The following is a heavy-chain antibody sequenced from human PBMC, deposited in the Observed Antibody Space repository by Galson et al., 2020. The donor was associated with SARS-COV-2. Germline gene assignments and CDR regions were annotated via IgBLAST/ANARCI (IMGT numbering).Heavy chain of an antibody. D-gene: IGHD3-3*01. Sequence: TGGSLRLSCAASGFTFSRYAMHWVRRAPGKGLEWVAGISYGGADKSYADSVKGRFTISRDNSKNTLYLQMNSLRREDTAVYYCAKEGPNYDFWSGSSWSTDYWGQGTLVTVSS. CDR1: GFTFSRYA. J-gene: IGHJ4*02. CDR3: AKEGPNYDFWSGSSWSTDY. V-gene: IGHV3-30*04. CDR2: ISYGGADK.